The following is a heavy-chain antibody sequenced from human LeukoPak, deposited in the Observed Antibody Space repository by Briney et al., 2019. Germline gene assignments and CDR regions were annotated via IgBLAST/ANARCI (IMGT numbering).Heavy chain of an antibody. V-gene: IGHV3-33*01. CDR2: IWYDGSNK. CDR3: ARDSSRYAFDY. CDR1: GFTFSSYG. D-gene: IGHD6-13*01. J-gene: IGHJ4*02. Sequence: GGSLRLSCAASGFTFSSYGMHWVRQAPGKGLEWVAVIWYDGSNKYYADSVKGRFTISRDNSKNTLYLQVNSLRAEDTAVYYCARDSSRYAFDYWGQGTLVTVSS.